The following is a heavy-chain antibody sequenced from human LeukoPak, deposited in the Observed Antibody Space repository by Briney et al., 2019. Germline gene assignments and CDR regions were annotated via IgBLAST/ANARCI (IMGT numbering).Heavy chain of an antibody. CDR2: IWYDGSNK. J-gene: IGHJ4*02. D-gene: IGHD6-13*01. CDR3: ARGSAAAGFDY. V-gene: IGHV3-33*01. Sequence: RRAIKKKMEWVTLIWYDGSNKYYADSEKGRFTISRDNSKNTLYLQMNSLTVEDTAVYFCARGSAAAGFDYWGQGTLVTVSS.